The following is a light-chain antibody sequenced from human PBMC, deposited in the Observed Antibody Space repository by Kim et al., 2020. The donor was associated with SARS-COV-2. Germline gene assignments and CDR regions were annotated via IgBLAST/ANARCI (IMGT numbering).Light chain of an antibody. CDR2: GAS. V-gene: IGKV3-15*01. Sequence: VSPGESATLSCRASQSVNSNLAWYQQQPGQAPRLLIYGASTRASDNPARFSGSGSGTEFTLIISSLQSEDVAVYYCQQYDNWPPYTFGQGTKLEI. J-gene: IGKJ2*01. CDR1: QSVNSN. CDR3: QQYDNWPPYT.